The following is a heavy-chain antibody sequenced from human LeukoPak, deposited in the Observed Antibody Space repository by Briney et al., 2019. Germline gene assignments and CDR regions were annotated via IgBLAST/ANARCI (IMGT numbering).Heavy chain of an antibody. CDR1: GFTFSSYA. V-gene: IGHV3-30-3*01. CDR2: ISYDGSNK. Sequence: GGSLRLSCAASGFTFSSYAMHWVRQAPGKGLEWVAVISYDGSNKYYADSMKGRFTISRDNSKNTLYLQMNSLRAEDTAVYYCARDATYYYDSSGLHYFDYWGQGTLVTVSS. CDR3: ARDATYYYDSSGLHYFDY. J-gene: IGHJ4*02. D-gene: IGHD3-22*01.